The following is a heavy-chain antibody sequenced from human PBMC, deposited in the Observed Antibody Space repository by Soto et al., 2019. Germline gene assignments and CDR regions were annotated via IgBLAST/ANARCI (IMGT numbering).Heavy chain of an antibody. CDR2: ILYDGSNK. D-gene: IGHD3-10*01. V-gene: IGHV3-33*01. J-gene: IGHJ6*02. CDR1: GFTFSSYG. CDR3: ARVVGSGSYFSYYYGMDV. Sequence: GGSLRLSCAASGFTFSSYGMRWVRQAPGEGLEWVAIILYDGSNKYYGDSVKGRFTISRDNSNNTLYLQMNSLRAEDTAVYYCARVVGSGSYFSYYYGMDVWGQGTTVTVSS.